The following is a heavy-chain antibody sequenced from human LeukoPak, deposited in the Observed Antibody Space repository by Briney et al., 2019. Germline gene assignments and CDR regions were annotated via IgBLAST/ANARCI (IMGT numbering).Heavy chain of an antibody. D-gene: IGHD6-19*01. V-gene: IGHV1-3*01. Sequence: GASVKLSCKTSGYTFTTYVVHWVRQTPGQRLEWMGWINAGNGDTEYSQTFQGRVTITRDASASTAYMEVSSLRSEDTTVYYCARAPRSGWYWDYWGQGTLVTVSS. CDR2: INAGNGDT. J-gene: IGHJ4*02. CDR1: GYTFTTYV. CDR3: ARAPRSGWYWDY.